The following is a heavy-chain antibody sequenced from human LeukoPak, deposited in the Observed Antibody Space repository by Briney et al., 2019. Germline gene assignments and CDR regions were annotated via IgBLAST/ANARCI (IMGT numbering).Heavy chain of an antibody. V-gene: IGHV1-8*03. CDR3: ARGRGVYSSSTPVDY. CDR2: MNPNSGNT. D-gene: IGHD6-6*01. CDR1: GYTFTSYG. J-gene: IGHJ4*02. Sequence: ASVKVSCKASGYTFTSYGISWVRQAPGQGLEWMGWMNPNSGNTGYAQKFQGRVTITRNTSISTAYMELSSLRSEDTAVYYCARGRGVYSSSTPVDYWGQGTLVTVSS.